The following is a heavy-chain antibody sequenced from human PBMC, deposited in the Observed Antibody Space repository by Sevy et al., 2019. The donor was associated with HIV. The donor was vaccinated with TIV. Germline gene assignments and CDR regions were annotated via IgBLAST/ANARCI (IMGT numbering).Heavy chain of an antibody. CDR3: ARPGGDL. V-gene: IGHV4-34*01. CDR2: INHSGSA. CDR1: GGSFSAYY. Sequence: SETLSLTCAAYGGSFSAYYWSWIRQAPGQGLEWIGDINHSGSANYNPSLKSRVTISVDTTKSQFSLKLSSVTAADTAVYYCARPGGDLWGRGTLVTVSS. J-gene: IGHJ4*02. D-gene: IGHD3-16*01.